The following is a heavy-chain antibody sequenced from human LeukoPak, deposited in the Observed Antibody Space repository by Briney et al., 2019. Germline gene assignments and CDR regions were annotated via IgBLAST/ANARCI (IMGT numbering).Heavy chain of an antibody. CDR3: ARGSVGTPPPFDY. CDR1: GFTLSSYA. J-gene: IGHJ4*02. V-gene: IGHV3-30*04. D-gene: IGHD2-15*01. CDR2: ISYDGGSK. Sequence: GGSLRLSCAASGFTLSSYAIDWVRQARGKGLDWVALISYDGGSKYYADSVKGRFTISRDSSTLYLQMNSLRTEDTAVYYCARGSVGTPPPFDYWGQGTLVTVSS.